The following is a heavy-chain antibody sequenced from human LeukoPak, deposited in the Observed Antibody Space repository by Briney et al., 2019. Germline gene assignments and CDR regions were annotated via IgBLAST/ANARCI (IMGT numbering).Heavy chain of an antibody. CDR1: GFTVSSNY. V-gene: IGHV3-66*01. J-gene: IGHJ4*02. CDR3: AKYAVGETFFGDY. CDR2: IYSGGST. Sequence: PGGSLRLSCAASGFTVSSNYMSWVRQAPGKGLEWVSVIYSGGSTYYADSVKGRFTIFRDNSQNTLHLQMNSLGAEDTAVYYRAKYAVGETFFGDYWGQGTLVTVSS. D-gene: IGHD3-3*01.